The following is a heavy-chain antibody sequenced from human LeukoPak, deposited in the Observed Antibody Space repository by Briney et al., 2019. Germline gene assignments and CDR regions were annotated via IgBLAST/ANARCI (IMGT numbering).Heavy chain of an antibody. CDR3: AKSDGLHPSYGMDV. V-gene: IGHV3-64*01. CDR2: VSSNGGRI. Sequence: GGPLSLLCTASGYILSSYAMHWVRQAPGEGLEYVTGVSSNGGRIYYAKSVKGRFTLSRDNSKKTLYLQMGSLRGEDMAVYYCAKSDGLHPSYGMDVWGQGTTVTVSS. D-gene: IGHD5-24*01. J-gene: IGHJ6*02. CDR1: GYILSSYA.